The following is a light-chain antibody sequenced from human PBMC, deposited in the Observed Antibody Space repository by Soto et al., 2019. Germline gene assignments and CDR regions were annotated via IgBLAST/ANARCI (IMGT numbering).Light chain of an antibody. CDR1: SSDVGGYNF. J-gene: IGLJ1*01. CDR3: SSYTNSITLYV. CDR2: DVS. Sequence: HSELTKPASVSGLPGQSITVSCTRTSSDVGGYNFVSWYQQHPGKAPKLMIYDVSNRPSGVSDRFSGSKSGNTASLTISGLQAEDEADYYCSSYTNSITLYVFGTGTKVTVL. V-gene: IGLV2-14*01.